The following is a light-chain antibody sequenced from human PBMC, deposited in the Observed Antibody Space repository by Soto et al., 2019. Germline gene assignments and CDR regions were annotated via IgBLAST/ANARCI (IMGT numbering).Light chain of an antibody. V-gene: IGKV3-20*01. CDR3: QQYGSSPYT. CDR2: GTS. CDR1: QSVSSSY. Sequence: EIVLMQSPGTLSLSPGERATLSCRASQSVSSSYLAWYQQKPGQAPRLLIYGTSSRATGIPDRFSGSGSGTDLTLTISRLEPEDFAVYYCQQYGSSPYTFGQGTKLEIK. J-gene: IGKJ2*01.